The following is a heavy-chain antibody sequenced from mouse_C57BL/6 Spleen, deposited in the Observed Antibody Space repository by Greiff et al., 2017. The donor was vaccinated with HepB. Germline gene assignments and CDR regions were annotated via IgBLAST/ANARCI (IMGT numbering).Heavy chain of an antibody. Sequence: QVQLQQPGAELVRPGASVTLSCKASGYTFTDYEMHWVKQTPVHGLEWIGAIDPETGGTAYNQKFKGKAILTADKSSSTAYMELRSLTSEDSAVYYCTREDYGNSYYYAMDYWGQGTSVTVSS. J-gene: IGHJ4*01. CDR3: TREDYGNSYYYAMDY. D-gene: IGHD2-1*01. V-gene: IGHV1-15*01. CDR1: GYTFTDYE. CDR2: IDPETGGT.